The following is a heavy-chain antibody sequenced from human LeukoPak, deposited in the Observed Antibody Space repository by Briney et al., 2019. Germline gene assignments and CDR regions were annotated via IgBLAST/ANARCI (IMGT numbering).Heavy chain of an antibody. CDR1: GFTFSSYG. CDR3: ARVGKNGWDFGH. CDR2: IIEGGDVK. D-gene: IGHD6-19*01. Sequence: GGTLRLSCAASGFTFSSYGMTWVRQAPGKGLAWVANIIEGGDVKYYVDSVKGRFTISRDNTKNSLYLQMTSLRADDTAVYYCARVGKNGWDFGHWGQGTLVTVSS. V-gene: IGHV3-7*01. J-gene: IGHJ4*02.